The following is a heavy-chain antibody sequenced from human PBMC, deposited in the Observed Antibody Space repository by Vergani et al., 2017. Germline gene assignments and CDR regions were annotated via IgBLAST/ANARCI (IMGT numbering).Heavy chain of an antibody. Sequence: QLQLQESGPGLVKPSETLSLTCTVSGGSISSSSYYWGWIRQPPGKGLEWIGSIYYSGSTYYNPSLKSRVTISVDTSKNQFSLKLSSVTAADTAVYYCARSGYSYGSHWYFDLWGRGTLVTVSS. CDR1: GGSISSSSYY. J-gene: IGHJ2*01. V-gene: IGHV4-39*01. D-gene: IGHD5-18*01. CDR3: ARSGYSYGSHWYFDL. CDR2: IYYSGST.